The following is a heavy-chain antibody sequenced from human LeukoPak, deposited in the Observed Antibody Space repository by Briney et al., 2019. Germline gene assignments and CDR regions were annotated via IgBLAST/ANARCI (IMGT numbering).Heavy chain of an antibody. V-gene: IGHV4-61*02. Sequence: SETLSLTCTVSGGSISSGSYYWSWIRQPAGKGLEWIGRIYTSGSTNYNPSLKSRLTLLVDTSKNQFSLNLRSVTAADTAVYFCARARAFVWGSYRYIPYYFDPWGQGTLVTVSS. CDR1: GGSISSGSYY. CDR2: IYTSGST. D-gene: IGHD3-16*02. J-gene: IGHJ5*02. CDR3: ARARAFVWGSYRYIPYYFDP.